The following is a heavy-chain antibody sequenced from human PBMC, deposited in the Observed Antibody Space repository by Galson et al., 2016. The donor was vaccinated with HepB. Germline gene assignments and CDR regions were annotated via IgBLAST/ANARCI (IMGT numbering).Heavy chain of an antibody. CDR1: SGSISRRFW. CDR3: AAHPEDWFDP. CDR2: LTPSGGT. V-gene: IGHV4-4*02. Sequence: SETLSLTCGFSSGSISRRFWWSWVRQPPGKGLEWIGELTPSGGTNYNPSLRSRVTISGDRSKNHLSLAVSSVTAADTAVYYCAAHPEDWFDPWGQGILVTVSS. J-gene: IGHJ5*02.